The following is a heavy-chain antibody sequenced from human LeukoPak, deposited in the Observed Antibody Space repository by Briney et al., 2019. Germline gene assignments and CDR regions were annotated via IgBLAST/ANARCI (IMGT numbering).Heavy chain of an antibody. J-gene: IGHJ3*02. CDR2: ISSSSSYI. CDR3: ARRALLLRWFQDDAFDI. D-gene: IGHD4-23*01. Sequence: GGSLRLSCAASGFTFSSYSMNWVRQAPGKGLEWVSSISSSSSYIYYADSVKGRFTISRDNAKNSLYLQMNSLRAEDTAVYYCARRALLLRWFQDDAFDIWGQGTMVTVSS. CDR1: GFTFSSYS. V-gene: IGHV3-21*01.